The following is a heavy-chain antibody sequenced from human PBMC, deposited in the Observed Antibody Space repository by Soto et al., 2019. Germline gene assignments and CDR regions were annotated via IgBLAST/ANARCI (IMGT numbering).Heavy chain of an antibody. CDR3: AREGYCSGGSCSHFDY. Sequence: QVQLVQSGAEVKKPGSSVKVSCKASGGTFSSYTISWVRQAPGQGLEWMGRIIPILGIANYAQKFQGRVTITADKXTXIADMELSSLRSEDTAVYYCAREGYCSGGSCSHFDYWGQGTLVTVSS. CDR1: GGTFSSYT. CDR2: IIPILGIA. V-gene: IGHV1-69*08. D-gene: IGHD2-15*01. J-gene: IGHJ4*02.